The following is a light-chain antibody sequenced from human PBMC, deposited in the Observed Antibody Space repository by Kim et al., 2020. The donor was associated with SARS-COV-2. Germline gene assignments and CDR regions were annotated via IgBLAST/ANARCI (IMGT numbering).Light chain of an antibody. CDR2: DAS. Sequence: GDRVTITCRATQYVTRGLXWYQQKPGRAPKLLIYDASTLDRGVPSRFRGSGSGTEFALTINSLQPDDFASYYCQHRQTFGQGTK. J-gene: IGKJ1*01. CDR1: QYVTRG. CDR3: QHRQT. V-gene: IGKV1-5*01.